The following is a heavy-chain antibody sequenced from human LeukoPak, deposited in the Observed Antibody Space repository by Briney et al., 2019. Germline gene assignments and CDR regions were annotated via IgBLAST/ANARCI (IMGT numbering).Heavy chain of an antibody. V-gene: IGHV3-11*01. CDR2: ISSSGSTI. Sequence: GGSLRLSCAASGFTFSDYYMSRIRQAPGKGLEWVSYISSSGSTIYYADSVKGRFTISRDNAKNSLYLQINSLRAEDTAVYYCARDRVVITGDYFDYWGQGTLVTVSS. CDR3: ARDRVVITGDYFDY. CDR1: GFTFSDYY. J-gene: IGHJ4*02. D-gene: IGHD3-22*01.